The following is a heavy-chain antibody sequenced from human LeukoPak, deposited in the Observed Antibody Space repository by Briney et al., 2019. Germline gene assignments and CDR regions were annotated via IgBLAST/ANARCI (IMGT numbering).Heavy chain of an antibody. J-gene: IGHJ4*02. V-gene: IGHV3-48*01. Sequence: GGSLRLSCAVSGLTFSKAWMSWVRQAPGKGLEWVSHISSSSSTKYYADSVKGRFTISRDNAKNSLYLQMNSLRAEDTAVYYCARGWNDDYWGQGTLVTVSS. D-gene: IGHD1-1*01. CDR3: ARGWNDDY. CDR2: ISSSSSTK. CDR1: GLTFSKAW.